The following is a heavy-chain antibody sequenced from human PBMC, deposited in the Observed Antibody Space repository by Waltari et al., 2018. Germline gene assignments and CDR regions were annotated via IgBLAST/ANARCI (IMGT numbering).Heavy chain of an antibody. Sequence: QVQLVQSGAEVKKPGASVKVSCKASGYTFTGYYMHWVRQAPGQGLEWMGWINPTSGGTNYAQKFQGRVTMTRDTSISTAYMELSRLRSDDTAVYYCARRYDFWSGYYDYWGQGTLVTVSS. J-gene: IGHJ4*02. V-gene: IGHV1-2*02. CDR2: INPTSGGT. CDR1: GYTFTGYY. CDR3: ARRYDFWSGYYDY. D-gene: IGHD3-3*01.